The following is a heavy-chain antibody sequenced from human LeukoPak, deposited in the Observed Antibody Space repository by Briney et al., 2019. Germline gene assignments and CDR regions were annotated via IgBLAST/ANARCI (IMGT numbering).Heavy chain of an antibody. CDR3: AKGAISSGNQFYYFDY. V-gene: IGHV1-2*06. D-gene: IGHD1-26*01. CDR2: INPNSGGT. J-gene: IGHJ4*02. Sequence: ASVKVSCKASGYTFTGYYMHWVRQAPGQGLEWMGRINPNSGGTNYAQKFQGRVTMTRDTSISTAYMELSRLRSDDTAVYYCAKGAISSGNQFYYFDYWGQGTLVTVSS. CDR1: GYTFTGYY.